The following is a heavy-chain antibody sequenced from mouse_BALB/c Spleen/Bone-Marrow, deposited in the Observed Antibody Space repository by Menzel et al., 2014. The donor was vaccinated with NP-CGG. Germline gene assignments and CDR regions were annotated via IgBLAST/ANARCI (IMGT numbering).Heavy chain of an antibody. CDR1: GYTFTSYW. CDR2: IDPSDSYT. D-gene: IGHD2-1*01. CDR3: ARGLYGNSGY. J-gene: IGHJ2*01. V-gene: IGHV1-69*02. Sequence: QVQLQQSGAELVKPGASVKLSCKASGYTFTSYWMHWVKQRPGQGLEWIGEIDPSDSYTNYNQKSKGKATLTVDKSSSTAYMQLSGLTSEDSAVYYCARGLYGNSGYWGQGTTLTVSS.